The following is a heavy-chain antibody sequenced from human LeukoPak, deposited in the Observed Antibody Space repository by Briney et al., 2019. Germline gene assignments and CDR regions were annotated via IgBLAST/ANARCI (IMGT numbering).Heavy chain of an antibody. CDR3: ATSEGMGALDY. J-gene: IGHJ4*02. CDR2: IKHNGDEL. Sequence: PGGSLRLSCAASGFTFSSYWMTWVRQAPGKGLEWVANIKHNGDELNYVDSVEDRFTISRDNAKNSLYLHMTSLRAEDTAVYYCATSEGMGALDYWGQGTLVTVSS. CDR1: GFTFSSYW. D-gene: IGHD1-26*01. V-gene: IGHV3-7*01.